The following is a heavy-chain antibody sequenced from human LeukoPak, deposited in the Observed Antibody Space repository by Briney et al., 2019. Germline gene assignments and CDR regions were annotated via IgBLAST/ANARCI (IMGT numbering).Heavy chain of an antibody. CDR2: IYHSGST. V-gene: IGHV4-39*01. J-gene: IGHJ4*02. Sequence: SETLSLTCTVSGGSISSSSYYGGWIRQPPGKGLEWIGSIYHSGSTYYNPSLKSRVTISADTSKNQFSLKLSSVTAADTAVYYCARRTSLHPNYDDWGRRTLVIVSS. D-gene: IGHD5-24*01. CDR1: GGSISSSSYY. CDR3: ARRTSLHPNYDD.